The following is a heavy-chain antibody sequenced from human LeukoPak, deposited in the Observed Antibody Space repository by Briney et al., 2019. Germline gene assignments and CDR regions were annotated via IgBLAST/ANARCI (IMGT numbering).Heavy chain of an antibody. V-gene: IGHV3-23*01. CDR1: GFTFSSYA. J-gene: IGHJ4*02. Sequence: GGSLRLSCAASGFTFSSYAMSWVRQAPGKGLEWVSALSNSGGSTFYADSVRGRFTISRDTSKNTLYLQMNSLRAEDTAVYHCARDFTNIRGGGYFDNWGQGTLVTVSS. D-gene: IGHD2/OR15-2a*01. CDR3: ARDFTNIRGGGYFDN. CDR2: LSNSGGST.